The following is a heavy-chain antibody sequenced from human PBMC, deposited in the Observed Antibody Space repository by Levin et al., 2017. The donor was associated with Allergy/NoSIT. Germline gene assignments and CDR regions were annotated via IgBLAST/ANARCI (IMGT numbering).Heavy chain of an antibody. Sequence: GESLKISCGASGFAFKNYAMSWVRRAPGKGLEWVSVISGSAGSIYYADSVRDRFTVSRDNSKNTLYLQMSNLRAEDTAVYYCAKDSGPGNYLTPHMDAWGQGTTVTVSS. D-gene: IGHD2-15*01. CDR2: ISGSAGSI. J-gene: IGHJ6*02. CDR3: AKDSGPGNYLTPHMDA. CDR1: GFAFKNYA. V-gene: IGHV3-23*01.